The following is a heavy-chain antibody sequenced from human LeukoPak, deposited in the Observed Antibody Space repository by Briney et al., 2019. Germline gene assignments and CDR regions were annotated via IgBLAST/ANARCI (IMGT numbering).Heavy chain of an antibody. CDR1: GFTFSSYA. D-gene: IGHD3-3*01. J-gene: IGHJ5*02. V-gene: IGHV3-30-3*01. Sequence: GRSLRLSCAASGFTFSSYAMHWVRQAPGKGLEWVAVISYDGSNKYYADSVKGRFTISRDNSKNTLYLQMNSLRSDDTAVYYCARDEGAYYDFWSGYPYNWFDPWGQGTLVTVSS. CDR2: ISYDGSNK. CDR3: ARDEGAYYDFWSGYPYNWFDP.